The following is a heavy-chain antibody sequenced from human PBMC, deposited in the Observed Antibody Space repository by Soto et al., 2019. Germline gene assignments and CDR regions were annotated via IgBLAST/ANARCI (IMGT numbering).Heavy chain of an antibody. J-gene: IGHJ4*02. CDR1: GGSVTSCSYY. Sequence: PFETLSLTCTVSGGSVTSCSYYQRWIRQPPGKGLEWSGYIYYSGSTNYNPSLKSRVTISVDTSKNQFSLKLSSVTAADTAVYYCARVDYYGSGSYYPLNHFDYWGQGTLVTVSS. CDR2: IYYSGST. V-gene: IGHV4-61*01. D-gene: IGHD3-10*01. CDR3: ARVDYYGSGSYYPLNHFDY.